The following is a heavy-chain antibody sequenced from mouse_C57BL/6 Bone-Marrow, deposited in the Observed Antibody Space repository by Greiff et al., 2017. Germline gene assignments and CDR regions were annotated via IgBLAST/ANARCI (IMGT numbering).Heavy chain of an antibody. CDR1: GYTFTDYN. V-gene: IGHV1-18*01. CDR3: ARSRGGYSFAY. Sequence: EVKLMESGPELVKPGASVKIPCKASGYTFTDYNMDWVKQSHGKSLEWIGDINPNNGGTIYNQKFKGKATLTVDKSSSTAYMELRSLTSEDTAVYYCARSRGGYSFAYWGQGTLVTVSA. J-gene: IGHJ3*01. CDR2: INPNNGGT. D-gene: IGHD2-3*01.